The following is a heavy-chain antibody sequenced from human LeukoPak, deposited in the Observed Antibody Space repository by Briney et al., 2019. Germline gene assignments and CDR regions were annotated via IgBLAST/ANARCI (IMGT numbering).Heavy chain of an antibody. V-gene: IGHV4-34*01. J-gene: IGHJ4*02. CDR2: INHSGST. CDR1: GGSFSGYY. D-gene: IGHD3-22*01. Sequence: PSETLSLTCAVYGGSFSGYYWSWIRQPPGKGLEWIGEINHSGSTNYNPSLKSRVTISVDTSKNQFSLKLSSVTAADTAVYYCARAQPQDYYDSSGYYYYFDYWGQGTLVTVSS. CDR3: ARAQPQDYYDSSGYYYYFDY.